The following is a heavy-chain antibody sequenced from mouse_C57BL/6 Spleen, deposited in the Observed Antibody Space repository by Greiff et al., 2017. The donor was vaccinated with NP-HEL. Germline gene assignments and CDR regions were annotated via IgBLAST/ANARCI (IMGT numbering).Heavy chain of an antibody. CDR1: GYTFTDYY. CDR2: INPNNGGT. CDR3: ARRTFGEGGAWFAY. J-gene: IGHJ3*01. Sequence: VQLQQSGPELVKPGASVKISCKASGYTFTDYYMNWVKQSHGKSLEWIGDINPNNGGTSYNQKFKGKATLTVDKSSSTAYMELRSLTSEDSAVYYCARRTFGEGGAWFAYWGQGTLVTVSA. V-gene: IGHV1-26*01.